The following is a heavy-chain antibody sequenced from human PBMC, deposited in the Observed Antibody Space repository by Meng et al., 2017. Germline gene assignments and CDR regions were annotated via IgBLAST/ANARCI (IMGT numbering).Heavy chain of an antibody. D-gene: IGHD3-16*01. CDR2: IYYSGST. V-gene: IGHV4-59*01. Sequence: SETLSLTCTVSGGSISSYYWSWIRQPPGKGLEWIGYIYYSGSTNYNPSLKSRVTISVDTSKNQFSLKLSSVTAADTAVYYCARVRLWGRPTNDAFDIWGQGTRVT. CDR1: GGSISSYY. J-gene: IGHJ3*02. CDR3: ARVRLWGRPTNDAFDI.